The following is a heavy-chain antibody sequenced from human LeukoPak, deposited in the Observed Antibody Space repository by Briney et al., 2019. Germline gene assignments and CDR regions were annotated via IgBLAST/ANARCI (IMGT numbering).Heavy chain of an antibody. D-gene: IGHD2-2*01. CDR1: GFTFSSYA. CDR2: ISYDRSNK. CDR3: ARDARDIVVVPAALGYYYYGMDV. Sequence: GRSLRLACAASGFTFSSYAMHWVRQAPGKGLEWVAVISYDRSNKYYADSVKGRFTMARDNSKNTLYLQMNSLRAEDTAVYYCARDARDIVVVPAALGYYYYGMDVWGKGTTVTVSS. J-gene: IGHJ6*04. V-gene: IGHV3-30*04.